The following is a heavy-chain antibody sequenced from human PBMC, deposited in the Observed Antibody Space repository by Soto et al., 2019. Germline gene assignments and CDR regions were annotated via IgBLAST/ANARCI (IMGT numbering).Heavy chain of an antibody. CDR3: ARDPHEFWTSYWFDP. CDR2: ISAYDGKT. D-gene: IGHD3-3*01. Sequence: ASVKVSCKTSGYTFNTYGINWVRQAPGQGLELMGWISAYDGKTTYAEKFQGRVTMTTDTSTSTAYMELRSLRSDDTAIYYCARDPHEFWTSYWFDPWGQGTPVTVSS. CDR1: GYTFNTYG. V-gene: IGHV1-18*01. J-gene: IGHJ5*02.